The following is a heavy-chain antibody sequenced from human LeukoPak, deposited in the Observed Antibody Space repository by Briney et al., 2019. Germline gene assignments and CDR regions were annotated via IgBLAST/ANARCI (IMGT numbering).Heavy chain of an antibody. V-gene: IGHV4-59*11. CDR3: ARLLDNDSSGDPDTFDM. J-gene: IGHJ3*02. D-gene: IGHD3-22*01. CDR2: IHYSGRT. CDR1: GGSISRHY. Sequence: SETLSLTCSVSGGSISRHYWSWIRQPPGKGLDWIAFIHYSGRTKYNASLQRRVTISIGKYEKNLSLKLNSGTAADTAVYYCARLLDNDSSGDPDTFDMWGQGTVVSVSS.